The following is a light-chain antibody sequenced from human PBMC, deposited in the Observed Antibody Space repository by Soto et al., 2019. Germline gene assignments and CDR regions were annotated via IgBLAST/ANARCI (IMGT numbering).Light chain of an antibody. V-gene: IGKV1-39*01. J-gene: IGKJ1*01. CDR3: QHSYSTPTWT. Sequence: DIQMTQSPSSLSASVGDRVTITCRASQSISSYLNWYQQKPGKAPGLLIYAASSLQSGVPSRYSGSVSGTDFTLTISSLQPEDFPTYYCQHSYSTPTWTFGQGTKGEIK. CDR1: QSISSY. CDR2: AAS.